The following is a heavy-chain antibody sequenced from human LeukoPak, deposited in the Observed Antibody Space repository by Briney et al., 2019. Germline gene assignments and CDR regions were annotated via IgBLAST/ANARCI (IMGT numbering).Heavy chain of an antibody. D-gene: IGHD7-27*01. V-gene: IGHV3-23*01. CDR3: AKAPATGEGYYFYYMDV. CDR1: GFTFSDYA. CDR2: VNGRGATT. J-gene: IGHJ6*03. Sequence: TGGSLRLSCAASGFASGFTFSDYAVSWVRQAPGKGPEWVASVNGRGATTYYADSVRGRFTISRDNSKNTLYLQMISLGADDTAVYFCAKAPATGEGYYFYYMDVWGKGTTVIVSS.